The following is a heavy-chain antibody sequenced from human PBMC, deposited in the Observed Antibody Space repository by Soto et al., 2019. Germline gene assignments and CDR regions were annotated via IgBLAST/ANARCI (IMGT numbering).Heavy chain of an antibody. D-gene: IGHD4-17*01. V-gene: IGHV1-18*04. Sequence: ASVKVSCKASGYTFTGYYMHWVRQAPGQGLEWMGWINPNSGNTNYAQKLQGRVTMTTDTSTSTAYMELRSLRSDDTAVYYCAREFLATVTTGHAFDIWGQGTMVTVSS. J-gene: IGHJ3*02. CDR1: GYTFTGYY. CDR3: AREFLATVTTGHAFDI. CDR2: INPNSGNT.